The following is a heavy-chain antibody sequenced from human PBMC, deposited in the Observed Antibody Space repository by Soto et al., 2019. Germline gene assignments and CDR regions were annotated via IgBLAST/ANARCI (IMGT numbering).Heavy chain of an antibody. V-gene: IGHV4-31*03. J-gene: IGHJ3*02. Sequence: SETLSLTCTVSGGSISSGGYYWSWIRQHPGKGLEWIGYIYYSGSTYYNPSLKSRVTISVDTSKNQFSLKLSSVTAADTAVYYCARASSHDIVVVPAASATVTTNAFDIWGQGTMVTVSS. D-gene: IGHD2-2*01. CDR1: GGSISSGGYY. CDR2: IYYSGST. CDR3: ARASSHDIVVVPAASATVTTNAFDI.